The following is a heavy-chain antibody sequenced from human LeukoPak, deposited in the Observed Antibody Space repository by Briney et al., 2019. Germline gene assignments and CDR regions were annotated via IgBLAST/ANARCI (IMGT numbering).Heavy chain of an antibody. CDR2: IHHSGSA. Sequence: SETLSLTCTVSGGSISSSSYYWGWIRQPPGKGLEWIGEIHHSGSANYNPSLKSRVTISLDTSENQFSLRLSSVTAADTAVYYCVRDRGEFSYSHDYWGQGTLVTVSS. D-gene: IGHD1-26*01. CDR1: GGSISSSSYY. J-gene: IGHJ4*02. V-gene: IGHV4-39*07. CDR3: VRDRGEFSYSHDY.